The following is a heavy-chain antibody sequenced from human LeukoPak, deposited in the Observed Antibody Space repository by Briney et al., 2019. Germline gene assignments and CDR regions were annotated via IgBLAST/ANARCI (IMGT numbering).Heavy chain of an antibody. Sequence: GGSLRLSCAASGFMFSRYGMSWVRQAPGKGLEWVSAISGGGGSTYYADSVKGRFTISRDNSKNTLFLQMNSLRAEDTALYYCARDLSYDSSGYYDWGQGTLVTVSS. J-gene: IGHJ4*02. V-gene: IGHV3-23*01. CDR2: ISGGGGST. CDR3: ARDLSYDSSGYYD. CDR1: GFMFSRYG. D-gene: IGHD3-22*01.